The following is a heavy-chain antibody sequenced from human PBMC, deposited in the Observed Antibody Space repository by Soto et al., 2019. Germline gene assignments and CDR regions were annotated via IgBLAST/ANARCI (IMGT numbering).Heavy chain of an antibody. CDR1: GFTFSSYS. CDR3: ARDHDDFWSGQTGADAFDI. CDR2: ISSSSSYI. V-gene: IGHV3-21*01. Sequence: GGSLRLSCAASGFTFSSYSMNWVRQAPGKGLEWVSSISSSSSYIYYADSVKGRFTISRDNAKNSLYLQMNSLRAEDTAVYYCARDHDDFWSGQTGADAFDIWGQGTMVTVSS. J-gene: IGHJ3*02. D-gene: IGHD3-3*01.